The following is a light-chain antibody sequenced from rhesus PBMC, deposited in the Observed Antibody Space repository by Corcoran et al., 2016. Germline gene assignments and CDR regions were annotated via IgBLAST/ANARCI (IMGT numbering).Light chain of an antibody. CDR1: QGIISY. Sequence: DIQMTKSPSTLSAYVGDRVTITCRASQGIISYLNWYQLKPGEAPKILIYYANRLESGVPSRFSGIGSGTEFTLTSSSLQAEDFATYHCQQDNSLPWTFGQGIKVEIK. CDR2: YAN. J-gene: IGKJ1*01. V-gene: IGKV1-32*01. CDR3: QQDNSLPWT.